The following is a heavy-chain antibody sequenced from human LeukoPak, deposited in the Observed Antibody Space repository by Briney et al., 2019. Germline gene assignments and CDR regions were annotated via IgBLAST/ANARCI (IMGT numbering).Heavy chain of an antibody. V-gene: IGHV3-53*04. D-gene: IGHD3-22*01. CDR2: IYSGGST. CDR3: AKDVGIVVVTGNWFDP. Sequence: GGSLRLSCAASGFTVSSNYMSWVRQAPGKGLEWVSVIYSGGSTYYADSVKGRFTISRHNSKNTLYLQMNSMRAEDAAVYYCAKDVGIVVVTGNWFDPWGQGTLVTVSS. CDR1: GFTVSSNY. J-gene: IGHJ5*02.